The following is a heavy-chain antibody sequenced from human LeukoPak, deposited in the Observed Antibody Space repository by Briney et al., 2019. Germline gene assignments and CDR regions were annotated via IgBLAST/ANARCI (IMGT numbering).Heavy chain of an antibody. CDR1: GYTFTGYY. D-gene: IGHD6-13*01. V-gene: IGHV1-2*02. J-gene: IGHJ6*03. Sequence: ASVKVSCKASGYTFTGYYMHWVRQAPGQGIEWMGWINPNSGGTNYAQKFQGRVTMTMDTSISTAYMELSRLRSDDTAVYYCASGAAAAHMYYYYYMDVWGKGTTVTVSS. CDR3: ASGAAAAHMYYYYYMDV. CDR2: INPNSGGT.